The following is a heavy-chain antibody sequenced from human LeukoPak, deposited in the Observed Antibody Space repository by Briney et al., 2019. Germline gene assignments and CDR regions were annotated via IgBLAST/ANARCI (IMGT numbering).Heavy chain of an antibody. Sequence: GGSLRLSCAASGVIISSYAMSWVRQAPGKGLEWVSAINGRGDNTYYTDFVKGRFTISRDNSKSTVYLQMNSLSTEDTAVYYCAKDRVSPGFNWFDPWGQGTLVTVSS. J-gene: IGHJ5*02. V-gene: IGHV3-23*01. CDR2: INGRGDNT. CDR1: GVIISSYA. CDR3: AKDRVSPGFNWFDP. D-gene: IGHD2/OR15-2a*01.